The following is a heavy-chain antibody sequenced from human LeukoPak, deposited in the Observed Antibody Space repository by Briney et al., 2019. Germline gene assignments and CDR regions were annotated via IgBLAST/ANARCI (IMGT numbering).Heavy chain of an antibody. D-gene: IGHD3-9*01. J-gene: IGHJ4*02. Sequence: PSGTLSLTCVVSGGSISSSTWWTWVRLPPGKGLEWIGEIFHSGSTNPIPSLKSRLTMSVDESRHQFSLKLTSVTAADTAVYYCASGGLVSRYLDHWGRGTLDPVSS. CDR1: GGSISSSTW. CDR2: IFHSGST. V-gene: IGHV4-4*02. CDR3: ASGGLVSRYLDH.